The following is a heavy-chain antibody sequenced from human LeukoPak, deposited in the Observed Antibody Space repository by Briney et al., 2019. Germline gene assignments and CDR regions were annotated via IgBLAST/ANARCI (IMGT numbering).Heavy chain of an antibody. V-gene: IGHV1-18*01. CDR1: GYTFTSYG. CDR3: VRRDNFDNGYDDY. CDR2: ISPKNGNR. J-gene: IGHJ4*02. D-gene: IGHD5-12*01. Sequence: ASVTVSCKASGYTFTSYGITWVRQAPGHGLEWMGWISPKNGNRNYAQNLQDRLTMTTDTSTNTAYLELRGLRSDDTAVYYCVRRDNFDNGYDDYWGQGTLVTVSS.